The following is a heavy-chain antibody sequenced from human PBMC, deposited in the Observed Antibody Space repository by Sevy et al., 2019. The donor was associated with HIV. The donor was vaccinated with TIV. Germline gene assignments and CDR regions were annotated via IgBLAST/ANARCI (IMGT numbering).Heavy chain of an antibody. Sequence: GGSLRLSCAASGFTFSHHNMNWVRQAPGKGLEWISYIGKSGRTTYFADSVRGRFTISRNNTKNSLFLEMHSLTDEDTAVYDCAREDNRALGTIPLDSWGRGIQVTVSS. V-gene: IGHV3-48*02. D-gene: IGHD7-27*01. CDR3: AREDNRALGTIPLDS. J-gene: IGHJ4*02. CDR2: IGKSGRTT. CDR1: GFTFSHHN.